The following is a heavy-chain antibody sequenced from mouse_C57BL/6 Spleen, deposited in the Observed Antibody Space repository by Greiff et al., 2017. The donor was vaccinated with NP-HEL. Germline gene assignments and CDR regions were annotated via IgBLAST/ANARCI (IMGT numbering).Heavy chain of an antibody. CDR3: ARGITTVVATGYFDY. Sequence: QVQLQQSGAELARPGASVKLSCKASGYTFTSYGISWVKQRTGQGLEWIGEIYPRSGKTYYNEKFKGKATLTADKSSSTAYMELRSLTSEDSAVYFCARGITTVVATGYFDYWGQGTTLTVSS. D-gene: IGHD1-1*01. J-gene: IGHJ2*01. CDR1: GYTFTSYG. CDR2: IYPRSGKT. V-gene: IGHV1-81*01.